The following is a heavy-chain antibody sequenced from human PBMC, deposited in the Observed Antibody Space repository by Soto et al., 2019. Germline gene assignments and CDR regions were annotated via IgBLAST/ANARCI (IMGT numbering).Heavy chain of an antibody. J-gene: IGHJ4*02. Sequence: GGFLRLSCAASGFTSSSYWKHWVRQAPGKGLVWVSRINSDGSSTSYADSVKGRFTISRDNAKNTLYLQMNSLRAEDTAVYYCARDRLHNYDILTGFSDWGQGTLVTVSS. CDR1: GFTSSSYW. D-gene: IGHD3-9*01. V-gene: IGHV3-74*01. CDR3: ARDRLHNYDILTGFSD. CDR2: INSDGSST.